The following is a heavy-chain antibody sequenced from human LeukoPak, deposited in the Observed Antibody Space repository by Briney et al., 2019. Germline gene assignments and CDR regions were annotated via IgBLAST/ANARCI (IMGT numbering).Heavy chain of an antibody. V-gene: IGHV3-23*01. CDR3: ARPSDSSSWYNFDS. Sequence: GGSLRLSCAASGFTFSNYAMSWVRQAPGKGLEWVSAISGSGGSTYYADSVKGRFTISRDNSKNTLYLQMNSLRAEDTAVYYCARPSDSSSWYNFDSWGQGTLVTVSS. D-gene: IGHD6-13*01. CDR1: GFTFSNYA. J-gene: IGHJ4*02. CDR2: ISGSGGST.